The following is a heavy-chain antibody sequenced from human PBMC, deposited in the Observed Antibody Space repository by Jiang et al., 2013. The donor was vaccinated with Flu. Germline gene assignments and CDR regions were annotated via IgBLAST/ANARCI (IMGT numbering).Heavy chain of an antibody. J-gene: IGHJ4*02. CDR3: ARSNQGYFWSGYYDY. Sequence: PGLVKPSQTLSLTCSVSGGSISSGDYYWSWIRQPAGTGLEWIGRIYANGRTDYNPSLKSRVTISVDTSKNQFSLKLSSVTAADTAVYYCARSNQGYFWSGYYDYWGQGTLVTVSS. D-gene: IGHD3-3*01. CDR1: GGSISSGDYY. CDR2: IYANGRT. V-gene: IGHV4-61*02.